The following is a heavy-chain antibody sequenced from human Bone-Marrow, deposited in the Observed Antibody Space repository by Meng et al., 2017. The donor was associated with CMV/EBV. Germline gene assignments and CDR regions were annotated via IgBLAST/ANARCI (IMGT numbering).Heavy chain of an antibody. CDR2: IYYSGST. CDR3: ARYCVVVPAAFGPSQHAADYYYYYGMDV. Sequence: SETLSLTCTVSGGSVSSGSYYWSWIRQPPGKGLEWIGYIYYSGSTNYNPSLKSRVTISVDTSKNQFSLKLSSVTAADTAVYYCARYCVVVPAAFGPSQHAADYYYYYGMDVWGQGTTVTVSS. CDR1: GGSVSSGSYY. V-gene: IGHV4-61*01. D-gene: IGHD2-2*01. J-gene: IGHJ6*02.